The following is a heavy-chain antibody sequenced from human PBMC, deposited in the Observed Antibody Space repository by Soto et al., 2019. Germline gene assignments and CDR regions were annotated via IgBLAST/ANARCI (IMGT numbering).Heavy chain of an antibody. J-gene: IGHJ4*02. Sequence: EVQLLESGGGLVQPGGSLRLSCAASGFTFSSYAMSWVRQAPGKGLEWVSAISGSGGSTYYADSVKGRFTISRDNSKNTLYLRMNSLRAEDTAVYYCAKSTWIQLMGECYFAYWGQGTLVTVSS. D-gene: IGHD5-18*01. CDR2: ISGSGGST. CDR1: GFTFSSYA. V-gene: IGHV3-23*01. CDR3: AKSTWIQLMGECYFAY.